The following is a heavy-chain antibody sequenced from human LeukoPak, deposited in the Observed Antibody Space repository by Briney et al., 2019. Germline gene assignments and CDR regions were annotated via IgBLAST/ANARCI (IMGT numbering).Heavy chain of an antibody. D-gene: IGHD2-15*01. V-gene: IGHV3-7*01. CDR2: INQDGSEK. CDR1: GITFRSYW. J-gene: IGHJ4*02. Sequence: GGSLRLSCAASGITFRSYWMSWVRQPPGKGLEWVANINQDGSEKYYVDSVKGRFTISRDNAKNSLYLQMNSLRAEDTAVYYCARGVVLAAILAYWGQGTLVTVSS. CDR3: ARGVVLAAILAY.